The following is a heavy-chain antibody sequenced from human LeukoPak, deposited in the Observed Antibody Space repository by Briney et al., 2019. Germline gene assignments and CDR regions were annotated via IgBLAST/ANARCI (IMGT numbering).Heavy chain of an antibody. D-gene: IGHD3-22*01. CDR2: IYYSGST. CDR1: GGSISSCY. J-gene: IGHJ4*02. CDR3: ARATYYNDSSGYQFDY. V-gene: IGHV4-59*01. Sequence: KPWETLSLTCTVSGGSISSCYWNWIRQPPGKGREWSGYIYYSGSTNYNPSLKSRVTISVHTSKNQFSLRLSSVTAADTAVYYCARATYYNDSSGYQFDYWGQGTLVTVSS.